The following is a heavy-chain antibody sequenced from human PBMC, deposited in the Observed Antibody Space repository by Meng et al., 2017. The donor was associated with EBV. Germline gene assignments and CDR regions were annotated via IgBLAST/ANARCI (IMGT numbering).Heavy chain of an antibody. CDR1: GESFSGYY. J-gene: IGHJ4*02. V-gene: IGHV4-34*01. CDR2: VNHAGRT. Sequence: QGQRQQWGAGLLKPSETLSLTCGLSGESFSGYYCSWVRQSPGKGLEWIGEVNHAGRTNFNPSLKSRVSISLDTSKNQFSLKLNSVTVADTAVYYCAEGRGTFDYWGRGTLVTVSS. CDR3: AEGRGTFDY.